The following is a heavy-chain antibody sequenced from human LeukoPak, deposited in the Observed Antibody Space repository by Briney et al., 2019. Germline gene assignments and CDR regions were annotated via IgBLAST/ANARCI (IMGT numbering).Heavy chain of an antibody. D-gene: IGHD2/OR15-2a*01. V-gene: IGHV4-59*01. Sequence: SSETLSLTCTVSGGSISSYYWSWIRQPPGKGLEWIAYIYYSGSTYHNPSLKSRVTISVDTSKNQVSLKLSSVTAADTAVYYCARGARVGNTGYYFDYWGQGTLVTVSS. CDR2: IYYSGST. J-gene: IGHJ4*02. CDR3: ARGARVGNTGYYFDY. CDR1: GGSISSYY.